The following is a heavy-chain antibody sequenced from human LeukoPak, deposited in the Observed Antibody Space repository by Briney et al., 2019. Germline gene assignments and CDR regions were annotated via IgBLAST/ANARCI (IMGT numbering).Heavy chain of an antibody. CDR2: INPNSGGT. CDR1: GYTFTGYY. CDR3: AVGYCSGSSCYSLGF. D-gene: IGHD2-15*01. J-gene: IGHJ4*02. Sequence: GASVKVSCKASGYTFTGYYMHWVRQAPGQGLEWMGWINPNSGGTNYAQKFQGWVTMTRETSISTAYMELSRMRSDDTAVYYCAVGYCSGSSCYSLGFWGKGTLVTVSS. V-gene: IGHV1-2*04.